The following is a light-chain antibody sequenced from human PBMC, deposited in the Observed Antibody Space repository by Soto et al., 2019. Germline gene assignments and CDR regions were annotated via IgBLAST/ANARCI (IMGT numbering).Light chain of an antibody. V-gene: IGKV4-1*01. Sequence: DIVMTQSPDSLALSLGERATINCKSSQSVLYSSNNKNYLAWYQQKSGQPPKLLIYWASNRESGVPDRFSGSGSGTDFTLTISSLQAEDVAVYYCQQYYSPWTFGQGTKVEIK. CDR3: QQYYSPWT. CDR1: QSVLYSSNNKNY. CDR2: WAS. J-gene: IGKJ1*01.